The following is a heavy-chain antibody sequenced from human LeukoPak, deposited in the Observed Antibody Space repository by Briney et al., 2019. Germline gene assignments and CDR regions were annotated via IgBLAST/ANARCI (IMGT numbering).Heavy chain of an antibody. V-gene: IGHV1-2*02. CDR1: GYTFTGYY. CDR3: ARGPVLLWFGEPGRFDI. J-gene: IGHJ3*02. D-gene: IGHD3-10*01. Sequence: ASVKVSCKASGYTFTGYYMRWVRQAPGQGLEWMGWISPNSGGTNYAQKFQGRVTMTRDTSISTAYMELSRLRFDDTAVYYCARGPVLLWFGEPGRFDIWGQGTMVTVSS. CDR2: ISPNSGGT.